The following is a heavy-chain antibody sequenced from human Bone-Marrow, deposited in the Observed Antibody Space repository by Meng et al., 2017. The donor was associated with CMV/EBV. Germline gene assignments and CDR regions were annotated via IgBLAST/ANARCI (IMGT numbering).Heavy chain of an antibody. J-gene: IGHJ4*02. V-gene: IGHV3-33*01. CDR2: IWYDGSNK. CDR1: GFTFSSYG. CDR3: ARGMYPLGYCSSTSCLGYFDY. Sequence: GESLKISCAASGFTFSSYGMHWVRQAPGKGLEWVAVIWYDGSNKYYADSVKGRFTISRDNSKNTLYLQMNSLRAEDTAVYYCARGMYPLGYCSSTSCLGYFDYWGQGTLVTVSS. D-gene: IGHD2-2*01.